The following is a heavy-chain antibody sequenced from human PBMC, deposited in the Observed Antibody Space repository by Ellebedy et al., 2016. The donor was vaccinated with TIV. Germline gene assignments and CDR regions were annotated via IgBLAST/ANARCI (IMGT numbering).Heavy chain of an antibody. V-gene: IGHV3-48*02. J-gene: IGHJ2*01. CDR3: VRDGGRDGYTYWYFDL. CDR2: ISTTSSNI. Sequence: GGSLRLSCAASGNTFSSYNMNWVRQAPGKGLQWVSYISTTSSNIYYADSVKGRFTISRDNAKNSLTLQMYSLRDEDTAVYYCVRDGGRDGYTYWYFDLWGRGTLVTVSS. CDR1: GNTFSSYN. D-gene: IGHD5-24*01.